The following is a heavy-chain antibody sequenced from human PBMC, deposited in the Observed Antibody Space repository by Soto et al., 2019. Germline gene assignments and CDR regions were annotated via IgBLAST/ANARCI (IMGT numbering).Heavy chain of an antibody. V-gene: IGHV1-2*02. CDR1: GYTFTGYY. CDR3: ARSPPRDCTNGVCYSYYYYYGMDV. J-gene: IGHJ6*02. D-gene: IGHD2-8*01. CDR2: INPNSGGT. Sequence: ASVKVSCKASGYTFTGYYIHWVRQAPGQGLEWMEWINPNSGGTNYAQKFQGRVTMTRDTSISTAYMELSRLRSDDTAVYYCARSPPRDCTNGVCYSYYYYYGMDVWGQGTTVTVSS.